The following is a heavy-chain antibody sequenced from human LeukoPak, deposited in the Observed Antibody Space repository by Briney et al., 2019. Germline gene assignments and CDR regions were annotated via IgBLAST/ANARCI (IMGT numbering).Heavy chain of an antibody. D-gene: IGHD2-2*01. J-gene: IGHJ5*02. CDR2: INHSGST. CDR3: ARQGIVVVPAAMGERRGGFDP. CDR1: GGSFSGYY. V-gene: IGHV4-34*01. Sequence: SETLSLTCAVYGGSFSGYYWSWIRQPPGKGLEWIGEINHSGSTNYNPSLKSRVTIPVDTSKNQFSLKLSSVTAADTAVYYCARQGIVVVPAAMGERRGGFDPWGQGTLVTVSS.